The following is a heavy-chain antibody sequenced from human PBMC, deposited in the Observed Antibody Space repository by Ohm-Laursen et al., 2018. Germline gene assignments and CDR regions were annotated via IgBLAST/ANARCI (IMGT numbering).Heavy chain of an antibody. CDR3: AKDDTVTTGYFDY. D-gene: IGHD4-17*01. CDR2: ISSSGSTI. V-gene: IGHV3-23*01. Sequence: SLRLSCTASGFIFSNYWMTWVRQAPGKGLEWVSYISSSGSTIHYADSVKGRFTISRDNSKNTLYLQMNSLRAEDTAVYYCAKDDTVTTGYFDYWGQGTLVTVSS. J-gene: IGHJ4*02. CDR1: GFIFSNYW.